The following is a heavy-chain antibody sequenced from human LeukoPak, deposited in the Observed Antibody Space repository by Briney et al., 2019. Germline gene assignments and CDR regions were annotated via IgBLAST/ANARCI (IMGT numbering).Heavy chain of an antibody. J-gene: IGHJ4*02. CDR2: LYTDDTT. V-gene: IGHV3-53*01. CDR1: GFSFSRTD. Sequence: GGSLRLSCAASGFSFSRTDMFWVRQAPGKGLEWISLLYTDDTTYYADSVEGRFTISRDDSKNIIYLQMNSLRVEDTAIYYCARGGSFYWNPRYWGQGTLVTVSS. CDR3: ARGGSFYWNPRY. D-gene: IGHD1-1*01.